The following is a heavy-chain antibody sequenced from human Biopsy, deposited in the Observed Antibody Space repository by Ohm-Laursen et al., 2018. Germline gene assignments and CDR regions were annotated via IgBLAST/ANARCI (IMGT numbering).Heavy chain of an antibody. D-gene: IGHD2-21*01. CDR3: ARESPLRLGVCGAIRCFKEVFGMDV. CDR1: GYNFGNHY. CDR2: LNPVAEAT. Sequence: VASVKVSCKASGYNFGNHYINWVRQVPGQGLEWLGVLNPVAEATIYAQKFQDRITLTRDTSTNTVYMDLTSLSFEDTAVYYCARESPLRLGVCGAIRCFKEVFGMDVWGQGTTVIVSS. J-gene: IGHJ6*02. V-gene: IGHV1-46*01.